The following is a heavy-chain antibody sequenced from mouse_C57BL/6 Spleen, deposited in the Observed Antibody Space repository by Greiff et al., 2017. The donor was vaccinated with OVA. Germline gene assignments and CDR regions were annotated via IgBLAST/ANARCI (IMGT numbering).Heavy chain of an antibody. CDR3: ARRGYGYDGAWFAY. V-gene: IGHV1-59*01. J-gene: IGHJ3*01. CDR1: GYTFTSYW. Sequence: QVQLQQPGAELVRPGTSVKLSCKASGYTFTSYWMHWVKQRPGQGLEWIGVIDPSDSYTNYNQKFKGKATLTVDKPSSTAYMQLSSLTSEDSAVYYCARRGYGYDGAWFAYWGQGTLVTVSA. CDR2: IDPSDSYT. D-gene: IGHD2-2*01.